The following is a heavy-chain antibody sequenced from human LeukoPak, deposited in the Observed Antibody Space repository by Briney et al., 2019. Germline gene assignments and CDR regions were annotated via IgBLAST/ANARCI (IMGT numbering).Heavy chain of an antibody. CDR3: AKGSHYGSGTYYQAY. V-gene: IGHV3-33*06. D-gene: IGHD3-10*01. Sequence: GGSLRLSCAASGFTFSTYGMHWVRQAPGKGLEWVAVIWYDGSNKYYADSVKGRFTISRDNSKNTLYLQMNSLRAEDTAVYYCAKGSHYGSGTYYQAYWGQGTLDSVSS. J-gene: IGHJ4*02. CDR1: GFTFSTYG. CDR2: IWYDGSNK.